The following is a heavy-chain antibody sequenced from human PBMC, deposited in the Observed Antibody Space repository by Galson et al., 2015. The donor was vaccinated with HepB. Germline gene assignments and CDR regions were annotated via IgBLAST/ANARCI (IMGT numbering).Heavy chain of an antibody. CDR3: ARSGGIVVPSALGGFYYHGMDV. CDR1: GYTFSHYY. Sequence: SVKVSCKASGYTFSHYYMHWVRQAPGQGLEWMGIVNPNTGTTSYAQRFEGRVRMTRDTSTSTLYMELSSLRSDDTAVYFCARSGGIVVPSALGGFYYHGMDVWGQGTTVTVSS. V-gene: IGHV1-46*01. D-gene: IGHD2-2*01. CDR2: VNPNTGTT. J-gene: IGHJ6*02.